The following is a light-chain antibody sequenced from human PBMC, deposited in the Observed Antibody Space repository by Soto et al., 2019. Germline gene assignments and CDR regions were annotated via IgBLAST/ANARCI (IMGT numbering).Light chain of an antibody. CDR2: DAS. J-gene: IGKJ4*01. CDR3: QQYGV. V-gene: IGKV1-33*01. CDR1: QDISNY. Sequence: EIQITQSPSSLSASVGDRVTITCQASQDISNYLNWYQKKPVKAPKLLIYDASNLETGAPSRFSGSGSGTDFTFTLRSLQHEDIATYYCQQYGVFGGGTKVDIK.